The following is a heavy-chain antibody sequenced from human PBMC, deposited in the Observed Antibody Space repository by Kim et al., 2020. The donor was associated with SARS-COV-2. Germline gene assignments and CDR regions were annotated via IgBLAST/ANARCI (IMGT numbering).Heavy chain of an antibody. CDR3: ARAVHSSGYSPAEYFDY. V-gene: IGHV3-53*01. D-gene: IGHD3-22*01. CDR1: GFTVSSNY. Sequence: GGSLRLSCAASGFTVSSNYMSWVRQAPGKGLEWFSVIYSGGSTYYADSVKGRFTISRDNSKNTLYLQMNSLRAEDTAVYYCARAVHSSGYSPAEYFDYWGQGTLVTVSS. CDR2: IYSGGST. J-gene: IGHJ4*02.